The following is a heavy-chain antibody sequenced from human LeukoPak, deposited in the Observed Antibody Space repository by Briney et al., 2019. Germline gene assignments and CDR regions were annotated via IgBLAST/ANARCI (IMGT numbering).Heavy chain of an antibody. D-gene: IGHD6-13*01. CDR2: ISYDGNKK. CDR3: AKDFRAWQHLVPGWEGFDH. V-gene: IGHV3-30*18. Sequence: PRRPLILSCAASGFTFSSYGMHWVRQAPGKGLEWVSLISYDGNKKEYADSVKGRFTISRDNSEYMLYLQMNSLRTEDTAVYYCAKDFRAWQHLVPGWEGFDHWGQGTLVTVSS. J-gene: IGHJ4*02. CDR1: GFTFSSYG.